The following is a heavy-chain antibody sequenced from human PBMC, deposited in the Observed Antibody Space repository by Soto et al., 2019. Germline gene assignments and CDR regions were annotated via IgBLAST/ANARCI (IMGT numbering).Heavy chain of an antibody. D-gene: IGHD6-13*01. CDR3: ARHGAYSSSLDY. CDR1: GGSISRYY. V-gene: IGHV4-59*08. J-gene: IGHJ4*02. Sequence: SETLSLTCTGSGGSISRYYWSWIREPPGKGLEWIGYIYYSGSTNYNPSLKSRVTISVDTSKNQFSLKLSSVTAAGTAVYYCARHGAYSSSLDYWGQGTLVTVSS. CDR2: IYYSGST.